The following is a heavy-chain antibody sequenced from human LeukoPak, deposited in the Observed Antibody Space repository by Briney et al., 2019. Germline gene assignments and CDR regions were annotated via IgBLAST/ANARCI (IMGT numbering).Heavy chain of an antibody. D-gene: IGHD3-10*01. CDR2: ITTISHYI. J-gene: IGHJ5*02. Sequence: GGSLRLSCAASGFTLSDYHMNWVRQAPGKGLEWLSSITTISHYIYYAGAVRGRFTISRDNARNSLYLQMNSLRGEDTAVYYCARSGGPGTYHQLRYNWFDPWGQGTLVTVSS. CDR3: ARSGGPGTYHQLRYNWFDP. V-gene: IGHV3-21*01. CDR1: GFTLSDYH.